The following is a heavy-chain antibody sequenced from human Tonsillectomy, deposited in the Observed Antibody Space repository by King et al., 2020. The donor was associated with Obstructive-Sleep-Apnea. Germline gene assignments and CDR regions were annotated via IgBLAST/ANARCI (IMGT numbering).Heavy chain of an antibody. Sequence: VQLVESGGGLVQPGGSLRLSCAASEFTFTNYAMTWVRQAPGKGLEWVSSISGSGDDGTYYADSVKGRFTISRDNSKNTLYLQMSSLRAEDTAIYYCAKEPWVSPGYYFDSWGQGTLAT. CDR2: ISGSGDDGT. J-gene: IGHJ4*02. CDR1: EFTFTNYA. V-gene: IGHV3-23*04. D-gene: IGHD1-14*01. CDR3: AKEPWVSPGYYFDS.